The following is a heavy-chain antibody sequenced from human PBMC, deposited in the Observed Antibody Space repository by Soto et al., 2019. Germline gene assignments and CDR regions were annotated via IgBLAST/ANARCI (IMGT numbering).Heavy chain of an antibody. J-gene: IGHJ4*02. V-gene: IGHV3-11*01. CDR3: ASLAIGTIIRGAPDF. D-gene: IGHD3-10*01. Sequence: QVHLVESGGGLVKPGGSLRLSCAASGFTFSDYYMTWIRQAPGKGLEWVSYISSGGSSIYYAESVKGRFTISRDNAKNSLYLQMNSLRAEDTAIHYCASLAIGTIIRGAPDFWGQGTLVTVYS. CDR2: ISSGGSSI. CDR1: GFTFSDYY.